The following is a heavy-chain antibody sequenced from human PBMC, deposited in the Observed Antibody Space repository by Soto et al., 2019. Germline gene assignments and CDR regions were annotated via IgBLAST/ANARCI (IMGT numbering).Heavy chain of an antibody. V-gene: IGHV3-30*18. Sequence: GGSLRLSCAASGFTFSSYGMHWVRQAPGKGLERVAVISYDGSNKYYADSVKGRFTISRDNSKNTLYLRMNSLRAEDTAVYYCAKDQSQGRDYYYYGMDVWGQGTTVTVYS. J-gene: IGHJ6*02. CDR1: GFTFSSYG. CDR2: ISYDGSNK. D-gene: IGHD3-10*01. CDR3: AKDQSQGRDYYYYGMDV.